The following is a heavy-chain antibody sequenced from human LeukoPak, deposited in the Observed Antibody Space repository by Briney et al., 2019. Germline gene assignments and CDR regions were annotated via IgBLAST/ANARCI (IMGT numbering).Heavy chain of an antibody. CDR2: ISGSGGST. Sequence: PGGSLRLSCAASGFTFSSYAMSWVRQAPGKGLEWVSAISGSGGSTYYANSVKGRFTISRDNSKNTLYLQMNSLRAEDTAVYYCAKDHSVRSYLRFDYWGQGTLVTVSS. CDR1: GFTFSSYA. CDR3: AKDHSVRSYLRFDY. V-gene: IGHV3-23*01. J-gene: IGHJ4*02. D-gene: IGHD1-26*01.